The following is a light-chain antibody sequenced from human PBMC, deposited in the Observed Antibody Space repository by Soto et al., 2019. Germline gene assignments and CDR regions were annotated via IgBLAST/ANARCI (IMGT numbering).Light chain of an antibody. CDR1: QSVSGF. Sequence: EIVLTQSPATLSLSPGERATLSSRASQSVSGFLAWYQQKPGQAPRLLIYGASSRATGIPDRFSGSGSGTDFTLTISRLEPEDFAVYYCQQYGSSPRTFGQGTKVDIK. J-gene: IGKJ1*01. CDR3: QQYGSSPRT. CDR2: GAS. V-gene: IGKV3-20*01.